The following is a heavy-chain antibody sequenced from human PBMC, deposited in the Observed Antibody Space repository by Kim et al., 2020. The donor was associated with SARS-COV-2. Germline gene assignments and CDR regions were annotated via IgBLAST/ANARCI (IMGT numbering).Heavy chain of an antibody. Sequence: SETLSLTCSVSGGSIRSGGKFWTWIRQHPAKGLEWIGYISYSGNSHYSPSLRSRVSISLQTSENQFSLELTSVTAADTAVYYCARGRPLGYWGQGILVTVSS. CDR2: ISYSGNS. CDR1: GGSIRSGGKF. J-gene: IGHJ4*02. CDR3: ARGRPLGY. V-gene: IGHV4-31*03.